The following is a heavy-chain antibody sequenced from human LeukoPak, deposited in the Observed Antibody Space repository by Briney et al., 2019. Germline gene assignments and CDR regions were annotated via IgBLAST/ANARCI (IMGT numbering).Heavy chain of an antibody. V-gene: IGHV4-59*01. CDR2: VSHRGAT. Sequence: SETLSLTCSVSGASINGFFWNWIRQTPEKGLEWIGYVSHRGATTSNPTLKSRVSITIDTSKSQISLTMTSVTAADSALYYCARDRRGSFYTFDLWGPGTTVSVS. J-gene: IGHJ6*02. CDR1: GASINGFF. D-gene: IGHD1-26*01. CDR3: ARDRRGSFYTFDL.